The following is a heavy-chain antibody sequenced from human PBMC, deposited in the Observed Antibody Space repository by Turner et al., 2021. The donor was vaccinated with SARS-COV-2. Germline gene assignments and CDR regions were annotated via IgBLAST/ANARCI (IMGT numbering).Heavy chain of an antibody. D-gene: IGHD3-22*01. CDR3: ARWDNYYDSSGYYPDAFDI. V-gene: IGHV3-21*01. CDR2: ISSSSSYI. CDR1: GFPFSSYS. Sequence: EVQLVESGGGLVTPGGSLRLSCAASGFPFSSYSMNWVRQAPGKGLEWVSCISSSSSYIYYADSVKGRFTISRDNAKNSLYLQMNSLRAEDTAVYYCARWDNYYDSSGYYPDAFDIWGQGTMVTVSS. J-gene: IGHJ3*02.